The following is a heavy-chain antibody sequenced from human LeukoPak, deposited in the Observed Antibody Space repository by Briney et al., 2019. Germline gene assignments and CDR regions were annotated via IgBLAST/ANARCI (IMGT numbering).Heavy chain of an antibody. J-gene: IGHJ4*02. D-gene: IGHD6-6*01. CDR3: ARIISGPAARPYFDY. CDR2: INQDESAK. CDR1: RFTFSRYW. Sequence: GGSLRLSCAASRFTFSRYWMSWVRQAPGKGLEWVASINQDESAKFYVDSVKGRFTISRDNAKNSLFLQMNSLRAEDTAVYYRARIISGPAARPYFDYWGQGTLVTVSS. V-gene: IGHV3-7*01.